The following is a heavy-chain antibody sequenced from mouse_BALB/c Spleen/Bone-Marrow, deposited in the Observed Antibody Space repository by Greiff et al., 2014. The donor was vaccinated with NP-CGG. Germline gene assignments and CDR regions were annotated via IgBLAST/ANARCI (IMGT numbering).Heavy chain of an antibody. CDR3: ARKGYTGYFDV. J-gene: IGHJ1*01. V-gene: IGHV2-2*02. Sequence: QVQLKESGPGLVKPSQSLSITCTVSGFSLTTYGLHWVRQSPGEGLEWLGVIWSGGGTDYNAAFISRLIITKDNSKSQVFLKMNSLQTNDTAMYYCARKGYTGYFDVWGAGTTVTVSS. CDR2: IWSGGGT. D-gene: IGHD2-2*01. CDR1: GFSLTTYG.